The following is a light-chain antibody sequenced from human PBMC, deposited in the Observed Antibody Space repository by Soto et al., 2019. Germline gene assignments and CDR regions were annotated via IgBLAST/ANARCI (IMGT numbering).Light chain of an antibody. CDR3: QQYTSYPWT. Sequence: DIQMTQYPSTLSGSVGDRVTITCRASQTISSWLAWYQQKPGKAPKLLIYKASTLKSGVPSRISGSGSGTEFTLTISSLQPDDFATYYCQQYTSYPWTFGQGTKVDI. V-gene: IGKV1-5*03. J-gene: IGKJ1*01. CDR2: KAS. CDR1: QTISSW.